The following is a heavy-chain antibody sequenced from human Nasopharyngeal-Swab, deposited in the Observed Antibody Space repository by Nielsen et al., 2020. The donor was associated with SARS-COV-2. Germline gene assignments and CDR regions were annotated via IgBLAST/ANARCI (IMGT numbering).Heavy chain of an antibody. Sequence: GGSLRLSCAASGFTFSSYAMSWVRQAPGKGLEWVSAISGSGGSTYYADPVKGRFTISRDNSKNTLYLQMNSLRAEDAAVYYCARSIAARPYYYYGMDVWGQGTTVTVSS. CDR1: GFTFSSYA. CDR3: ARSIAARPYYYYGMDV. V-gene: IGHV3-23*01. CDR2: ISGSGGST. D-gene: IGHD6-6*01. J-gene: IGHJ6*02.